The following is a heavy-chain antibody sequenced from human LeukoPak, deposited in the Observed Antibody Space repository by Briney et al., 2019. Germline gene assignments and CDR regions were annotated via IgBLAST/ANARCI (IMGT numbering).Heavy chain of an antibody. V-gene: IGHV5-51*01. CDR2: IFPGGSDT. CDR3: ASEYCSGGNCYFDY. CDR1: EYSFATYW. D-gene: IGHD2-15*01. Sequence: GESLKISCKGSEYSFATYWIGWGRQMPGQGLEWMGIIFPGGSDTRYSPSFQGQVTISADKFISTAYLQWSSLKASDTAIYYCASEYCSGGNCYFDYWGQGTLVTVSS. J-gene: IGHJ4*02.